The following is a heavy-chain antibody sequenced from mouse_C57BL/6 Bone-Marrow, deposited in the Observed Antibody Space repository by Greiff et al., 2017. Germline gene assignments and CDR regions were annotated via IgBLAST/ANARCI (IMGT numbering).Heavy chain of an antibody. CDR2: INYDGSST. D-gene: IGHD2-4*01. J-gene: IGHJ3*01. CDR1: GFTFSDYY. CDR3: ARYDYDRPFAY. Sequence: EVQLVESEGGLVQPGSSMKLSCTASGFTFSDYYMAWVRQVPEKGLEWVANINYDGSSTYYLDSLKSRFIISRDNAKNILYLQMSSLKSEDTATYYCARYDYDRPFAYWGQGTLVTVAA. V-gene: IGHV5-16*01.